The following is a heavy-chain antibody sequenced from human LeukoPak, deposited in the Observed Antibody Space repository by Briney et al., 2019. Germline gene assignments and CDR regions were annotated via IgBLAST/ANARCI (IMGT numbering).Heavy chain of an antibody. D-gene: IGHD3-3*01. V-gene: IGHV3-30*02. Sequence: GGSLRLSCAASGFTFSSYGMHWVRQAPGKGLERVAFIRYDGSNKYYADSVKGRFTISRDNSKNTLYLQMNSLRAEDTAVYYCAKALNSFSNWFDPWGQGTLVTVSS. CDR2: IRYDGSNK. J-gene: IGHJ5*02. CDR1: GFTFSSYG. CDR3: AKALNSFSNWFDP.